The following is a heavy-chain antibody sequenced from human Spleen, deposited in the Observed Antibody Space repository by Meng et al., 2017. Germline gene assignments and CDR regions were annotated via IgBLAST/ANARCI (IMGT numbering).Heavy chain of an antibody. Sequence: GESLKISCAASGFTFSSYAMHWVRQAPGKGLEWVAVISYDGNKKYYEDSVKGRFTLSRDNSKNTLYLQMNGLRAEDTAVYYCARDDVHGDYLLDYWGQGTLVTSPQ. CDR1: GFTFSSYA. CDR2: ISYDGNKK. V-gene: IGHV3-30*01. J-gene: IGHJ4*02. CDR3: ARDDVHGDYLLDY. D-gene: IGHD4-17*01.